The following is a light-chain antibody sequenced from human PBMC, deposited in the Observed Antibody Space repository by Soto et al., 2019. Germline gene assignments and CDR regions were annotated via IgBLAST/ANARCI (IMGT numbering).Light chain of an antibody. CDR3: HHYGCAPWT. J-gene: IGKJ1*01. CDR1: RSINKNY. V-gene: IGKV3D-20*01. CDR2: DAS. Sequence: GVTQWTSTLRSCAVEGKSVALGGRRSINKNYLAWYQQRRGQAPRLLFYDASIRATGIPDRFCGSESRTDFSLTISCLQPECSAVYYCHHYGCAPWTFGQGTKVDIK.